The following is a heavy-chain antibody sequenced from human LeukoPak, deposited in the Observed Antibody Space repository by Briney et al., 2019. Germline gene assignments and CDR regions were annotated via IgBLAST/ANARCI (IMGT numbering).Heavy chain of an antibody. CDR2: IYYSGST. V-gene: IGHV4-59*01. CDR1: GGSISSYY. Sequence: SETLSLTCTVSGGSISSYYWSWIRQPPGKGLEWIGYIYYSGSTNYNPSLKSRVTISVDTSKNQFSLKLSSVTAADTAVYYCAREGATTVTDNWFDPWGQGTLVTVSS. CDR3: AREGATTVTDNWFDP. D-gene: IGHD4-17*01. J-gene: IGHJ5*02.